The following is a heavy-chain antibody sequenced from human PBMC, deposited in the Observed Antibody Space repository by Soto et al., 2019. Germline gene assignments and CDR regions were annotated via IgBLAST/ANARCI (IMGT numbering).Heavy chain of an antibody. V-gene: IGHV4-34*01. CDR1: GGSFSGYY. CDR3: ARGSISRITMVRGKAHFDY. CDR2: INHSGST. Sequence: SETLSLTCAVYGGSFSGYYLSWIRQPPGKGLEWIGEINHSGSTNYNPSLKSRVTISVDTSKNQFSLKLSSVTAADTAVYYCARGSISRITMVRGKAHFDYWGQGTLVTV. J-gene: IGHJ4*02. D-gene: IGHD3-10*01.